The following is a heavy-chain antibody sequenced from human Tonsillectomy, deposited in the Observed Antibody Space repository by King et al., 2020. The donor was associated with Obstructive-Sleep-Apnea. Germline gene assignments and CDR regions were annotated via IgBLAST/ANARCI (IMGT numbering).Heavy chain of an antibody. J-gene: IGHJ4*02. CDR2: ISYDGSNK. CDR3: ARDQAVAGTKGDLDY. Sequence: VQLVESGGGVVQPGRSLRLSCAASGFTFSSYAMHWVRQAPGKGLEWVAVISYDGSNKYYAESVKGRFTISRDNSKNTLYLQMKSLRAEDTAVYYCARDQAVAGTKGDLDYWGQGTLVTVSS. V-gene: IGHV3-30*04. CDR1: GFTFSSYA. D-gene: IGHD6-19*01.